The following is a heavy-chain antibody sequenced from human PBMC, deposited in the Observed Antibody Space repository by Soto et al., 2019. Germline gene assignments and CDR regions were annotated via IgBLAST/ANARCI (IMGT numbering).Heavy chain of an antibody. CDR1: GFPFDNYA. D-gene: IGHD2-21*02. V-gene: IGHV3-23*01. Sequence: GGSLRLSCEASGFPFDNYAMSWVRQSPGKGLQWVSAISGDSPKEFYAESVKGRFTISRDNSKNTLSLEINSLKADDAALPSFAKDFSRDSCSQKPSCGGDCYNLDSWGQGTQVTVA. J-gene: IGHJ4*02. CDR3: AKDFSRDSCSQKPSCGGDCYNLDS. CDR2: ISGDSPKE.